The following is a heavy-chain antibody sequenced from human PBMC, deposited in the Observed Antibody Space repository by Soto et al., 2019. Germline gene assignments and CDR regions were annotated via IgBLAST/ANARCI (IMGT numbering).Heavy chain of an antibody. CDR2: ISYDGSNK. CDR3: AKDPSSGRTYYYYYMDV. Sequence: GGSLRLSCAASGFTFSSYGMHWVRQAPGKGLEWVAVISYDGSNKYYADSVKGRFTISRDNSKNTLYLQMNSLRAEDTAVYYCAKDPSSGRTYYYYYMDVWGKGTTVTVSS. J-gene: IGHJ6*03. D-gene: IGHD3-10*01. V-gene: IGHV3-30*18. CDR1: GFTFSSYG.